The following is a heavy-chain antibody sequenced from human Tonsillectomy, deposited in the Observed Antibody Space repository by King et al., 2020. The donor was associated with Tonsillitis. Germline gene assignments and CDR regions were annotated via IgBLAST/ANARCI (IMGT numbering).Heavy chain of an antibody. CDR1: GFTFSSYA. J-gene: IGHJ6*02. Sequence: VQLVESGGGLIQPGGSLRLSCAASGFTFSSYAMNWVRQAPGKGLEWVSGLSGSGGSTYYADSGEGRFAISRDNAKNTLYLQMNSLRAEDTAVYYCAKDRDFWSPHGMDVWGQGTTATVSS. D-gene: IGHD3-3*01. CDR3: AKDRDFWSPHGMDV. V-gene: IGHV3-23*04. CDR2: LSGSGGST.